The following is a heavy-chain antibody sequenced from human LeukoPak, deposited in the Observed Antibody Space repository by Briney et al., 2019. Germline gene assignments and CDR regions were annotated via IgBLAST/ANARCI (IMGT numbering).Heavy chain of an antibody. CDR3: ARDRWSGYSYGMDV. D-gene: IGHD3-3*01. CDR1: GFTVSSNY. Sequence: PGGSLRLSYAASGFTVSSNYMGWVRQAPGKGLEWVSVIYSGGSTYYADSVKGRFTISRDNSKNTLYLQMNSLRAEDTAVYYCARDRWSGYSYGMDVWGQGTTVTVSS. CDR2: IYSGGST. V-gene: IGHV3-53*01. J-gene: IGHJ6*02.